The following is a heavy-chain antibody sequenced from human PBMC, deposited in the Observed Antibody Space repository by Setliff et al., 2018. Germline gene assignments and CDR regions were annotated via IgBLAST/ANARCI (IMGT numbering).Heavy chain of an antibody. D-gene: IGHD3-22*01. J-gene: IGHJ4*02. CDR2: MYFSGST. Sequence: SETLSLTCTVPGGSISTNSYYWGWIRQPPGRGLEWIGSMYFSGSTYYNPSLKSRVTMSIDKSKNEFSLKMSSVTAADPAVYYCASAPRYCDSTGSYFDGWCQGPLVTVSS. CDR3: ASAPRYCDSTGSYFDG. V-gene: IGHV4-39*07. CDR1: GGSISTNSYY.